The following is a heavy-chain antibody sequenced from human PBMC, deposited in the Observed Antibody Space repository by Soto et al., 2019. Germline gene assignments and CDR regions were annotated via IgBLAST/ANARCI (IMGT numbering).Heavy chain of an antibody. J-gene: IGHJ6*02. D-gene: IGHD2-2*01. CDR1: GFTFSSYA. Sequence: GGSLRLSCAASGFTFSSYAMHWVRQAPGEGLEWVAVISYDGSNKYYADSVKGRFTISRDNSKNTLYLQMNSLRAEDTAVYYCARDHPGGLDIVVVPAAMSGWYYYGMDVWGQGTTVTVSS. CDR3: ARDHPGGLDIVVVPAAMSGWYYYGMDV. V-gene: IGHV3-30-3*01. CDR2: ISYDGSNK.